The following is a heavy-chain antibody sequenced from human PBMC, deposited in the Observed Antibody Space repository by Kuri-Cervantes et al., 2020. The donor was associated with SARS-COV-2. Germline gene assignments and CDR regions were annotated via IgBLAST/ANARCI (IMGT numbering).Heavy chain of an antibody. V-gene: IGHV3-30*18. CDR3: AKMGDKYRKGDYGNEV. D-gene: IGHD3-16*01. J-gene: IGHJ6*02. CDR1: GFSFSSFP. CDR2: ISTDGNAR. Sequence: GGSRRLSCAASGFSFSSFPMHWVRHAPGKGLEWVALISTDGNARYYVDFLKGRFTISRDNSNNTLHLDTNSLRPEDTGVYDCAKMGDKYRKGDYGNEVWGQGITVTVSS.